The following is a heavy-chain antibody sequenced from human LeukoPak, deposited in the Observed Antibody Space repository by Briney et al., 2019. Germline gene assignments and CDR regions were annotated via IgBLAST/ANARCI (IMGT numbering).Heavy chain of an antibody. CDR3: AMWIQVWKFDY. V-gene: IGHV3-33*01. CDR2: IWYDGSNK. CDR1: GFTFSSYG. Sequence: PGGSLRLSCAASGFTFSSYGMHWVRQAPGKGLEWVAVIWYDGSNKYYADSVKGRFTISRGNSKNTLYLQMNSLRAEDTAVYYCAMWIQVWKFDYWGQGTLVTVSS. J-gene: IGHJ4*02. D-gene: IGHD5-18*01.